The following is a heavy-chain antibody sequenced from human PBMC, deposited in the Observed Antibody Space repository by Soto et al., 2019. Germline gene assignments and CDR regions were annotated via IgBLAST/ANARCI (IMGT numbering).Heavy chain of an antibody. J-gene: IGHJ4*02. V-gene: IGHV3-30*14. CDR1: GFIFNSYS. Sequence: QVQLVESGGGVVQPGTSLRLSCAASGFIFNSYSIHWVRQAPGKGLEWVAVISYDGNTQYYGDSLKGRFIVSRENSENTAYFEMNALRACGTAVYYCAKVSRACGISAPDFDSWGQGTLVTVSS. CDR3: AKVSRACGISAPDFDS. D-gene: IGHD1-1*01. CDR2: ISYDGNTQ.